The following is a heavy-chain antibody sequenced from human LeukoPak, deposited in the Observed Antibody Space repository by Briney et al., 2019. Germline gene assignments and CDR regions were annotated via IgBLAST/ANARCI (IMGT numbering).Heavy chain of an antibody. V-gene: IGHV4-4*07. J-gene: IGHJ4*02. CDR3: AKGGESSLPFDY. Sequence: PSETLSLTCTVSGGSISGHYWSWIRQPAGKEPEWIGRVHTTGGTNYNPSLKSRLTMSVDTSKNQFPLHLTSVTAADTAVYYCAKGGESSLPFDYWGQGTLVTVSS. D-gene: IGHD3-16*01. CDR1: GGSISGHY. CDR2: VHTTGGT.